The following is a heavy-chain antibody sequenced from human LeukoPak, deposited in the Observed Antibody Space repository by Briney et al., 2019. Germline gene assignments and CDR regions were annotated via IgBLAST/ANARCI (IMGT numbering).Heavy chain of an antibody. J-gene: IGHJ5*02. D-gene: IGHD6-6*01. Sequence: PGGSLRLSCAASGFTFSSYWMSWVRQAPGKGLEWAANIKQDGSEKYYVDSVKGRFTISRDNAKNSLYLQMNSLRAEDTAVYYCARGPSSIAARPDWFDPWGQGTLVTVSS. CDR2: IKQDGSEK. CDR1: GFTFSSYW. V-gene: IGHV3-7*01. CDR3: ARGPSSIAARPDWFDP.